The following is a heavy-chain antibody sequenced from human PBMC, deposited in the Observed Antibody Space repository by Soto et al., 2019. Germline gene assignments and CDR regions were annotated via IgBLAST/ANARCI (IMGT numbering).Heavy chain of an antibody. V-gene: IGHV4-4*02. D-gene: IGHD1-7*01. J-gene: IGHJ3*02. CDR1: GGSISSTNW. CDR2: IYHSGST. Sequence: QVQLQESGPGLVKPSGTLSLTCAVSGGSISSTNWWTWVRQPPGKGLQWIGEIYHSGSTNYNPSLKSRVPISVDKSKNQFSLNLRSVTAADTAVYFCARDRITGTTHAFEIWGQGTMVTVSS. CDR3: ARDRITGTTHAFEI.